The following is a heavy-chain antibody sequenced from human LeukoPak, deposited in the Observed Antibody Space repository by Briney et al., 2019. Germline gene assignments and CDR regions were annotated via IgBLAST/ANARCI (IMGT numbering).Heavy chain of an antibody. CDR1: GFILSSHS. CDR2: ISSSSSYI. D-gene: IGHD3-16*01. Sequence: GGSLRLSCAACGFILSSHSMNCVREARGKGLEWVSSISSSSSYIYYADSVEGRFTIFRDNGKNSLYVQMNSLRGEHRPVYDCARAAEHYGGRFDSCGQRTLVTVSS. V-gene: IGHV3-21*01. CDR3: ARAAEHYGGRFDS. J-gene: IGHJ4*02.